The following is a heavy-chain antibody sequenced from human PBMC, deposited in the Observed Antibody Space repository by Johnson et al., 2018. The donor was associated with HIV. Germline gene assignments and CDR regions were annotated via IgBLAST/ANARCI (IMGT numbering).Heavy chain of an antibody. CDR2: IYSGRST. CDR1: GFTFSSTY. D-gene: IGHD3-9*01. J-gene: IGHJ3*02. CDR3: ARDSDISLGVAGAFDI. Sequence: VQLVESGGGLVQPGGSLRLSCAASGFTFSSTYMSWVRQAPGKGLEWVSAIYSGRSTYYADSVKGRFTISRDNSKNTLDLQMNSLRAEDTAVYYCARDSDISLGVAGAFDIWGQGTMVTVSA. V-gene: IGHV3-66*01.